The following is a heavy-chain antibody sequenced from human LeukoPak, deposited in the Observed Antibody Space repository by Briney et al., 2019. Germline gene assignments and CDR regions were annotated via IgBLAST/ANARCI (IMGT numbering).Heavy chain of an antibody. CDR3: ARGAHYHDSSEGFDY. CDR2: INPNSGGT. CDR1: GYTFTGCY. D-gene: IGHD3-22*01. V-gene: IGHV1-2*02. J-gene: IGHJ4*02. Sequence: ASVKVSCKASGYTFTGCYMHWVRQAPGQGLEWMGWINPNSGGTNYAQKFQGRVTMTRDTSISTAYMELSRLRSDDTAVYYCARGAHYHDSSEGFDYWGQGTLVSVSS.